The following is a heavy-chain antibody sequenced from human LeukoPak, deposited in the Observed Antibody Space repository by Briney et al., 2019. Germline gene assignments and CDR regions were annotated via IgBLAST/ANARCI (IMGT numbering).Heavy chain of an antibody. CDR3: TTVTLDYYDSSGYLWYFDY. V-gene: IGHV3-15*01. J-gene: IGHJ4*02. D-gene: IGHD3-22*01. Sequence: NPGGSLRLSCAASGFTFSNAWMSWVRQAPGKGLEWVGRIKSKTDGGTTDYAAPVEGRSTISRDASKNTLYLQMNSLKTEDTAVYYCTTVTLDYYDSSGYLWYFDYWGQGTLVTDSS. CDR2: IKSKTDGGTT. CDR1: GFTFSNAW.